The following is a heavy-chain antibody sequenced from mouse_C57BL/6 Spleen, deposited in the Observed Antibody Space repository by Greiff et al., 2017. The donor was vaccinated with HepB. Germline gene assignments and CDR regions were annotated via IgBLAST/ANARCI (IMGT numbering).Heavy chain of an antibody. D-gene: IGHD2-1*01. CDR3: ARALYGNYVGWYFEV. CDR2: INPSTGGT. V-gene: IGHV1-42*01. Sequence: EVKLMESGPELVKPGASVKISCKASGYSFTGYYMNWVKQSPEKSLEWIGEINPSTGGTTYNQKFKAKATLTVDKSSSTAYMQLKSLTSEDSAVYYCARALYGNYVGWYFEVWGTGTTVTVAS. CDR1: GYSFTGYY. J-gene: IGHJ1*03.